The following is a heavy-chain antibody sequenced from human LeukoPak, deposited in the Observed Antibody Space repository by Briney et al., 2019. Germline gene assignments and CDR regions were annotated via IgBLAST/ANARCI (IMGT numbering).Heavy chain of an antibody. V-gene: IGHV1-24*01. Sequence: GASVKVSCKVSGYTLTELSMHWVRQAPGKGLEWMGGFDPEDGETIYALKFQGRVTMTEDTSTDTAYMELSSLRSEDTAVYYCARSEANSYGFHHWGQGTLVTVSS. J-gene: IGHJ4*02. CDR3: ARSEANSYGFHH. CDR2: FDPEDGET. D-gene: IGHD5-18*01. CDR1: GYTLTELS.